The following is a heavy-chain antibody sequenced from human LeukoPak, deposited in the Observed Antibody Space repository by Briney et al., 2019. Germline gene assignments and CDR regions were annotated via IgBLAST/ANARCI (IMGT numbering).Heavy chain of an antibody. Sequence: GGSLRLSCAASGFTFSSYTMNWVRQAPGKGLEWVSSISTSSSYIYYADSVKGRSTISRDNARNSLYLQMNSLRAEDTALYYCARDGDTVLTRGYYYYMDVWGKGTTVTVSS. V-gene: IGHV3-21*01. J-gene: IGHJ6*03. CDR3: ARDGDTVLTRGYYYYMDV. CDR2: ISTSSSYI. CDR1: GFTFSSYT. D-gene: IGHD4-23*01.